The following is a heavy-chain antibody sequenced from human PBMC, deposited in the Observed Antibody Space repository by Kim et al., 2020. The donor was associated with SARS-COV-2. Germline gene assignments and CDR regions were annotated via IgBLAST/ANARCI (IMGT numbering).Heavy chain of an antibody. J-gene: IGHJ4*02. D-gene: IGHD6-19*01. CDR1: GYTFTSYG. CDR2: ISAYNGNT. V-gene: IGHV1-18*01. Sequence: ASVKVSCKASGYTFTSYGISWVRQAPGQGLEWMGWISAYNGNTNYAQKLQGRVTMTTDTSTSTAYMELRSLRSDDTTVYYCARAGDGSIAVAGTRAGDDYWGQGTLVTVSS. CDR3: ARAGDGSIAVAGTRAGDDY.